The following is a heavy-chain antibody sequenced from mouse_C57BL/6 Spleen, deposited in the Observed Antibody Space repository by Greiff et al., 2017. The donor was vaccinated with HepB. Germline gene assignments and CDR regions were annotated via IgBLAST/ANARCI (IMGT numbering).Heavy chain of an antibody. D-gene: IGHD1-1*01. J-gene: IGHJ2*01. V-gene: IGHV1-59*01. CDR3: ARYYGSSLNLDY. CDR1: GYTFTSYW. CDR2: IDPSDSYT. Sequence: VQLQQSGAELVRPGTSVKLSCKASGYTFTSYWMHWVKQRPGQGLEWIGVIDPSDSYTNYNQKFKGKATLTVDTSSSTAYMQLSSLTSEDSAVYYCARYYGSSLNLDYWGQGTTLTVSS.